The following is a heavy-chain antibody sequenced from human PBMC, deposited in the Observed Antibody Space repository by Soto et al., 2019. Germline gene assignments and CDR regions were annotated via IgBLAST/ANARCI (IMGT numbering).Heavy chain of an antibody. CDR3: ARGSFWSGYYGWFDH. CDR2: IYHSGST. CDR1: GGSISSGGYS. D-gene: IGHD3-3*01. V-gene: IGHV4-30-2*01. J-gene: IGHJ5*02. Sequence: QLQLQESGSGLVKPSQTLSLTCAVSGGSISSGGYSWSWIRQPPGKGLEWIGYIYHSGSTYYNPSLKSRVTISVDRFKNQFSLKLSSVTAADTAVYYCARGSFWSGYYGWFDHWGQGTLVTVSS.